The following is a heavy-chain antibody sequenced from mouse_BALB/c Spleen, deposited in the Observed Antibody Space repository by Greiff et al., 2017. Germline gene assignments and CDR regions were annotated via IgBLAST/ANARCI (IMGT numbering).Heavy chain of an antibody. D-gene: IGHD4-1*01. CDR2: ISSGGSYT. Sequence: EVKLVESGGDLVKPGGSLKLSCAASGFTFSSYGMYWVRQTPDKRLEWVATISSGGSYTYYPDSVKGRFTISRDNAKNTLYLQMSSLKSEDTAMYYCARFWDDYAMDYWGQGTSVTVSS. J-gene: IGHJ4*01. V-gene: IGHV5-6*01. CDR1: GFTFSSYG. CDR3: ARFWDDYAMDY.